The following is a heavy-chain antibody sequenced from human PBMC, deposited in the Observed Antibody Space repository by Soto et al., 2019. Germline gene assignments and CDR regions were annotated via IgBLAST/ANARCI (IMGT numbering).Heavy chain of an antibody. D-gene: IGHD5-12*01. CDR1: GFTFRNHA. CDR2: ISVSGGQT. Sequence: GGSLRLSCTAAGFTFRNHAMNWVRQAPGKGLEWVSSISVSGGQTFYADAVKGRFTISRDNSKNTLFLQMSSLSDEDTALYYCAKEQQSSGFDGLDYWGQGTLVTVSS. J-gene: IGHJ4*02. CDR3: AKEQQSSGFDGLDY. V-gene: IGHV3-23*01.